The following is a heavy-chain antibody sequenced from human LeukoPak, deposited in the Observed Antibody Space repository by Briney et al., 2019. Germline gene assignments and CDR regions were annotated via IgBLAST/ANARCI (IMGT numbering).Heavy chain of an antibody. CDR3: ATRYCSGGSCPNYYYYYVNV. V-gene: IGHV1-8*01. J-gene: IGHJ6*03. D-gene: IGHD2-15*01. CDR2: MNPNSCNT. CDR1: GYTFTSYD. Sequence: ASVKVSCKASGYTFTSYDINWVRQATGQGLEWMGWMNPNSCNTGYAQKFQGRVTMTRNTSISTAYMELSSLRSEDTAVYYCATRYCSGGSCPNYYYYYVNVWGKGTTVTISS.